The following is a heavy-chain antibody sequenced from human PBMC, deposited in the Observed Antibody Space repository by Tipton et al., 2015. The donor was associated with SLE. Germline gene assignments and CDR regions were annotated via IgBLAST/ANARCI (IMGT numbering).Heavy chain of an antibody. CDR3: ARDWGGYCSSTSCLGGFDY. V-gene: IGHV4-61*08. Sequence: TLSLTCTVSGGSISSGGYYWSWIRQHPGKGLEWIGYIYYSGSTNYNPSLKSRVTISVDTSKNQFSLKLSSVTAADTAVYYCARDWGGYCSSTSCLGGFDYWGQGTLVTVSS. J-gene: IGHJ4*02. CDR2: IYYSGST. CDR1: GGSISSGGYY. D-gene: IGHD2-2*03.